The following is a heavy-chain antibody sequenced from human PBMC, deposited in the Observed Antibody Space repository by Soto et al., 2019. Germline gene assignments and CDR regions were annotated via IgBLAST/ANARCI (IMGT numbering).Heavy chain of an antibody. CDR3: AHDSSGRAFDI. CDR2: IYYSGST. J-gene: IGHJ3*02. V-gene: IGHV4-30-4*01. CDR1: GGSISSGDYY. Sequence: QVQLQESGPGLVKPSQTLSLTCTVSGGSISSGDYYWSWIRQPPGKGLEWIGYIYYSGSTYYNPSLRSRVTNPVDTAKNQCSLKLCSVTAADTAVYYCAHDSSGRAFDIWGQGTMVTVSS. D-gene: IGHD6-19*01.